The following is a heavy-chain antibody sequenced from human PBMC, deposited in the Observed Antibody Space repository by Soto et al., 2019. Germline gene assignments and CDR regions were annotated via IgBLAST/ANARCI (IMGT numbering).Heavy chain of an antibody. CDR2: INPNSGGT. CDR1: GYTFTGYY. V-gene: IGHV1-2*04. Sequence: ASVKVSCKASGYTFTGYYMHWVRQAPGQGLEWMGWINPNSGGTNYAQKFQGWVTMTRDTSISTAYMELSRLRSDDTAVYYCARDRRVAAAGNDAFEIWGQGTMVTVSS. D-gene: IGHD6-13*01. J-gene: IGHJ3*02. CDR3: ARDRRVAAAGNDAFEI.